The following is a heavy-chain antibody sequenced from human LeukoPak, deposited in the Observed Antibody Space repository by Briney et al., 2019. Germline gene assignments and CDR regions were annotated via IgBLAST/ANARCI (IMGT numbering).Heavy chain of an antibody. J-gene: IGHJ2*01. CDR3: ASSYSSSYLDWYFDL. V-gene: IGHV4-59*01. CDR2: IYYSGST. D-gene: IGHD6-13*01. Sequence: SETLSLTCTVSGGSISSYYWSWIRQPPGKGLEWIGYIYYSGSTNYNPSLKSRVTISVDTSKNQFSLKLSSVTAADTAGYYCASSYSSSYLDWYFDLWGRGTLVTVSS. CDR1: GGSISSYY.